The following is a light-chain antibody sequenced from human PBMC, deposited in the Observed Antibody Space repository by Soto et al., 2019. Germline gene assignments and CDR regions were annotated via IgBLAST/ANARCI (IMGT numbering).Light chain of an antibody. CDR3: GTWDNSLSIYV. J-gene: IGLJ1*01. Sequence: QSVLTQPPSVSGAPGQRVTISCTGSSSNIGAGYDVHWYQQLPGTAPKLLLYEDNKRPSEIPDRFSGSKSGTSATLGITGLQTGDEADYYCGTWDNSLSIYVFATGTKVTI. V-gene: IGLV1-51*02. CDR1: SSNIGAGYD. CDR2: EDN.